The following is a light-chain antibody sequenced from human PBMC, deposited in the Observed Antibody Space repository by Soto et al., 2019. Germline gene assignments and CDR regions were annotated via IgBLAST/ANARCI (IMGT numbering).Light chain of an antibody. V-gene: IGKV2-28*01. Sequence: VMTQSPLSLPVTPGEPASISCRSSQSLLSSNGYNYLDWYLQKPGQSPQLLIYLGSNRASGVPDRFSGSGSGTDFTLKISRVEPEDVGVYYCMQARHIPFTFGPGTKVHIK. J-gene: IGKJ3*01. CDR3: MQARHIPFT. CDR2: LGS. CDR1: QSLLSSNGYNY.